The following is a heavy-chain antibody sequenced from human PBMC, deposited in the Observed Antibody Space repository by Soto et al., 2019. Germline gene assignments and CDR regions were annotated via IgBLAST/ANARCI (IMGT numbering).Heavy chain of an antibody. J-gene: IGHJ4*02. CDR1: GFTFSSYA. Sequence: PGGSLRLSCAASGFTFSSYAMSWVRQAPGKGLEWVSAISGSGGSTYYADSVKGRFTISRDNSKNTLYLQMNSLRAEDTAVYYCAKDIGADDYIWGSYRFLESDWGQGTLVTVSS. CDR2: ISGSGGST. D-gene: IGHD3-16*02. CDR3: AKDIGADDYIWGSYRFLESD. V-gene: IGHV3-23*01.